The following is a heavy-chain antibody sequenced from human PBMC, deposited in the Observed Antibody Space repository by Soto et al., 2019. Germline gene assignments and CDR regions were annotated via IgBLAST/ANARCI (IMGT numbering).Heavy chain of an antibody. CDR1: GGSIRPYY. CDR2: IHSSGTT. Sequence: QVQLQESGPGLAKPSETLSLTCIVSGGSIRPYYWSWVRQPPGKGLEWIGYIHSSGTTHYNPSLKSRVTISVDTSKNQFSLKLNSVAAADTAVYYCARQGSTSLRYFDYWGQGTLVTVSS. D-gene: IGHD2-2*01. V-gene: IGHV4-59*08. CDR3: ARQGSTSLRYFDY. J-gene: IGHJ4*02.